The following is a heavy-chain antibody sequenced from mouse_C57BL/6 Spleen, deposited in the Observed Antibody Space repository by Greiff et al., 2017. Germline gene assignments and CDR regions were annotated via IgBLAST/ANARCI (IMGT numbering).Heavy chain of an antibody. V-gene: IGHV5-17*01. D-gene: IGHD2-4*01. Sequence: EVMLVESGGGLVKPGGSLKLSCAASGFTFSDYGMHWVRQAPEKGLEWVAYISSGSSTIYYADTVKGRFTISRDNAKNTLFLQMTSLRSEDTAMYYCARPGGTYDFPYWYFDVWGTGTTVTVSS. CDR2: ISSGSSTI. CDR3: ARPGGTYDFPYWYFDV. J-gene: IGHJ1*03. CDR1: GFTFSDYG.